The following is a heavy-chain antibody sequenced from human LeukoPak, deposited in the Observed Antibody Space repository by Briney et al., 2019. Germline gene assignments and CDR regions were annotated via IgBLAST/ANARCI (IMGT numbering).Heavy chain of an antibody. CDR3: ARVIGGYSYGDYFDY. D-gene: IGHD5-18*01. CDR2: ISAYNGNT. CDR1: GYTLTSYG. J-gene: IGHJ4*02. Sequence: ASVKVSCKASGYTLTSYGISWVQQAPGQGLEWMGWISAYNGNTNYAQKLQGRVTMTTDTSTSTAYMELRSLRSDDTAVYYCARVIGGYSYGDYFDYWGQGTLVTVSS. V-gene: IGHV1-18*01.